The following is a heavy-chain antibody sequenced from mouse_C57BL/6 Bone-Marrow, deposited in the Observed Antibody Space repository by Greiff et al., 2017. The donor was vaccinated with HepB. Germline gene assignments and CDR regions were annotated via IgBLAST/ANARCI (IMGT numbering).Heavy chain of an antibody. D-gene: IGHD1-1*01. J-gene: IGHJ2*01. V-gene: IGHV1-64*01. CDR1: GYTFTSYW. CDR2: IHPNSGST. Sequence: QQPGAELVKPGASVKLSCKASGYTFTSYWMHWVKQRPGQGLEWIGMIHPNSGSTNYNEKFKSKATLTVDKSSSTAYMQLSSLTSEDSAVYNCAREGAITTVVFDYWGQGTTLTVSS. CDR3: AREGAITTVVFDY.